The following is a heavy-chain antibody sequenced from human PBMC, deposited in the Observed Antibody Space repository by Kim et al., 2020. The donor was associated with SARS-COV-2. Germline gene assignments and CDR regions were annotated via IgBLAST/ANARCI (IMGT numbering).Heavy chain of an antibody. CDR3: AKGRSVGVVTAFDY. D-gene: IGHD3-3*01. CDR2: ISGGGGST. CDR1: GFTFDDYA. Sequence: GGSLRLSCAASGFTFDDYAMNWVRQAPGKGLEWVSGISGGGGSTFDAGSVKGRFTISRDNSKNMVYLEMNSLRAEDTAVYYCAKGRSVGVVTAFDYWGLG. V-gene: IGHV3-23*01. J-gene: IGHJ4*02.